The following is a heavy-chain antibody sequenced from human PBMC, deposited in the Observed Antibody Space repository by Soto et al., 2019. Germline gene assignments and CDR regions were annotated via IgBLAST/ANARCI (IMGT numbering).Heavy chain of an antibody. D-gene: IGHD3-10*01. CDR2: INHSGST. J-gene: IGHJ5*02. Sequence: SETLSLTCAVYGGSFSGYYWSWIRQPPGKGLEWIGEINHSGSTNYNPSLKSRVTISVDTSKNQFSLKLSSVTAADTAVYYCARGRTMVRGVTKNWFDPWGQGTLVTVSS. CDR3: ARGRTMVRGVTKNWFDP. V-gene: IGHV4-34*01. CDR1: GGSFSGYY.